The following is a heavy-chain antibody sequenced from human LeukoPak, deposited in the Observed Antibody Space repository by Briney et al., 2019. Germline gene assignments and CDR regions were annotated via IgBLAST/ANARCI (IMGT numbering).Heavy chain of an antibody. D-gene: IGHD2-15*01. CDR2: IRSKAYGGTT. V-gene: IGHV3-49*04. CDR1: GFTFGDYA. J-gene: IGHJ4*02. Sequence: GGSLRLSCTVSGFTFGDYAMSWVRQAPGKGLEWVGFIRSKAYGGTTEYAASVKGRFTISRDDSKSIAYLEMNSLKTEDTAVYYCTRISGLLSFDYWGQGTLVTVSS. CDR3: TRISGLLSFDY.